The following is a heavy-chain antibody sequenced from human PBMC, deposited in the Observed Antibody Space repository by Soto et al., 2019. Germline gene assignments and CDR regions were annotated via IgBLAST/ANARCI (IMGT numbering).Heavy chain of an antibody. D-gene: IGHD3-10*01. V-gene: IGHV3-48*03. CDR3: ARVSVRGMDV. CDR2: ISSSGSTI. CDR1: GFTFSSYE. Sequence: PGGSLRLSCAASGFTFSSYEMNWVRQAPGKGLEWVSYISSSGSTIYYADSVKGRFTISRDNAKNSLYLQMNSLRAEDTAVYYCARVSVRGMDVWGQGTKVTVSS. J-gene: IGHJ6*02.